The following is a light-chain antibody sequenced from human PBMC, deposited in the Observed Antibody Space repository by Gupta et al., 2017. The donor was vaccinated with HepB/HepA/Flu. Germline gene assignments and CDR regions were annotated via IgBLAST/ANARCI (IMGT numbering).Light chain of an antibody. CDR1: ISNSGRNT. Sequence: QSVLTQPPSASGTPGQRVTISCSGSISNSGRNTVNWYQQLPGTAPKLLIYSNNQRPSGVPDRFSGSKSGTSASLAISGLQSEDEADYYCAAWDDSLNGVVFGGGTKLTVL. J-gene: IGLJ2*01. CDR3: AAWDDSLNGVV. V-gene: IGLV1-44*01. CDR2: SNN.